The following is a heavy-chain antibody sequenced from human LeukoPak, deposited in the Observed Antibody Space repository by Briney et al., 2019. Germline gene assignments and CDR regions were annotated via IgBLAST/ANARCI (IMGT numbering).Heavy chain of an antibody. CDR2: IIPIFGTA. CDR1: GGTFSSYA. CDR3: ARAGPYCSSTSCYYYYGMDV. V-gene: IGHV1-69*01. D-gene: IGHD2-2*01. Sequence: SVKVSCKASGGTFSSYAISWVRQAPGQGLEWMGGIIPIFGTANYAQKFQGRVTITADESTSTAYMELSSLRSEDTAVYYCARAGPYCSSTSCYYYYGMDVWGQGTTVTVSS. J-gene: IGHJ6*02.